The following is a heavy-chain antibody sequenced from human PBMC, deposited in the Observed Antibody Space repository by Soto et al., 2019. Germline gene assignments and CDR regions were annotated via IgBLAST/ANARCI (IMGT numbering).Heavy chain of an antibody. CDR3: ARLGGYCSSTSCYGYYGTDV. J-gene: IGHJ6*02. D-gene: IGHD2-2*01. CDR2: FYYSGST. Sequence: SDTLSLTCSVSGGSLSSGPYSWGWIRQPPGKGLEWIGTFYYSGSTHYNPSLASRVTISVDTSKNQFSLKVTSVTAADTAMYYCARLGGYCSSTSCYGYYGTDVWGQGTTVTVSS. CDR1: GGSLSSGPYS. V-gene: IGHV4-39*01.